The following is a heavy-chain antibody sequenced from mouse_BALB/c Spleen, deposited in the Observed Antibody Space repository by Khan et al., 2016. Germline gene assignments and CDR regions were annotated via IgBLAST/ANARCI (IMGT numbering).Heavy chain of an antibody. Sequence: EVKLQESGPGLVKPSQSLSLTCSVTGYSITSGYYWNWIRQFPGNNLEWMGYISYDGSNNYNPSLKNRISIARDTSKNQFFLKLNSVTTEDTATYYCARLRRVYAMDYWVKEPQSPSPQ. CDR1: GYSITSGYY. CDR3: ARLRRVYAMDY. D-gene: IGHD2-12*01. J-gene: IGHJ4*01. V-gene: IGHV3-6*02. CDR2: ISYDGSN.